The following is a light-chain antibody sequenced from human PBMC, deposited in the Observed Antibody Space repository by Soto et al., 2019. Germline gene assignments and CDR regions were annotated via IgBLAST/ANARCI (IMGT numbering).Light chain of an antibody. J-gene: IGLJ1*01. V-gene: IGLV2-14*03. CDR3: SSYTSTMTKV. Sequence: HSALTQPASVSGSPGQSITISCTGTSSDVGGFNSVSWYQLRPGTAPKLILYDVVDRPSGVSYRFSGSKSGNTASLTISGLQAADEADYFCSSYTSTMTKVFGSGTKVPVL. CDR2: DVV. CDR1: SSDVGGFNS.